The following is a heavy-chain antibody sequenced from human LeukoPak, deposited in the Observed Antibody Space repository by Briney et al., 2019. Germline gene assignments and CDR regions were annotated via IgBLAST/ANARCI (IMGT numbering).Heavy chain of an antibody. Sequence: PSETLSLTCAVYGGSFSGYYWSWIRQPPGKGLEWIGEINHSGSTNYNPSLKSRVTISVDTSRNQFSLKLSSVTAADTAVYYCASYGSGSYRASDYWGQGTLVTVSS. D-gene: IGHD3-10*01. J-gene: IGHJ4*02. V-gene: IGHV4-34*01. CDR2: INHSGST. CDR3: ASYGSGSYRASDY. CDR1: GGSFSGYY.